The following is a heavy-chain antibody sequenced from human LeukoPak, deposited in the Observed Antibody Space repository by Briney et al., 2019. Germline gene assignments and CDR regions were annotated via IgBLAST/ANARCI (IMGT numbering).Heavy chain of an antibody. CDR1: GYTFINYA. CDR2: ISTYNTNT. CDR3: ARDPCSGGSCYSVSWFDP. Sequence: ASVKVSCKASGYTFINYAISWVRQAPGQGLEWMGWISTYNTNTNYAQKLQGRVTVTTDTSTSTAYMELRSLRSDDTAVYYCARDPCSGGSCYSVSWFDPWGQGTLVTVSS. V-gene: IGHV1-18*01. J-gene: IGHJ5*02. D-gene: IGHD2-15*01.